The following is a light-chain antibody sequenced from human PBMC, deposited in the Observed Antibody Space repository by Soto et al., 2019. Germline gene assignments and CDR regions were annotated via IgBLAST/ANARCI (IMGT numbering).Light chain of an antibody. CDR2: GAS. CDR1: QSVSSSY. V-gene: IGKV3-20*01. Sequence: EIVLTQSPGTLSLSPGERATLSCRASQSVSSSYLAWYQQKPGQAPRLHIYGASSRATGIPDRFSGSGSGTDFTLTISRLEPEDFAVYYCQQTALGQGTKVDIK. CDR3: QQTA. J-gene: IGKJ1*01.